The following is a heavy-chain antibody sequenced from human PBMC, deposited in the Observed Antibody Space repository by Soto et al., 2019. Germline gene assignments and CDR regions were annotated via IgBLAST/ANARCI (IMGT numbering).Heavy chain of an antibody. CDR2: ISTYNGDT. D-gene: IGHD1-26*01. J-gene: IGHJ6*02. CDR3: ARGGVGATTGLFYYGMDV. V-gene: IGHV1-18*01. CDR1: GYTFTRSG. Sequence: GASVKVSCKASGYTFTRSGISWVRQAPGQGLEWMGWISTYNGDTNYAQTFQGWVTMTRDTSISTAYMELSRLRSDDTAVYYCARGGVGATTGLFYYGMDVWGQGTTVTVSS.